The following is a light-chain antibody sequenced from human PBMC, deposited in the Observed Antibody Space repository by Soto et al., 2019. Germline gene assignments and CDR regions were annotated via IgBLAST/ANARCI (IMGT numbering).Light chain of an antibody. Sequence: EIVLTQSPGTLSLSPGERATLPCRASQSVSSSYLAWYQQKPGQAPRLLIYGASSRATGIPDRFSGSGSGTDFTLTISSLEPEDFAVYYCQQYGSSRWTFGQGTKVDIK. CDR3: QQYGSSRWT. V-gene: IGKV3-20*01. CDR1: QSVSSSY. CDR2: GAS. J-gene: IGKJ1*01.